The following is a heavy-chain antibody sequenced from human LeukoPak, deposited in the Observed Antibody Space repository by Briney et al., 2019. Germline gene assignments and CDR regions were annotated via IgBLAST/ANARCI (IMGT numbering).Heavy chain of an antibody. CDR1: GGTFSSYA. Sequence: SVKVSCKASGGTFSSYAISWVRQAPGQGLEWMGGTIPIFGTANYAQKFQGRVTITADESTSTAYMELSSLRSEDTAVYYCARGIEATLLYPFDYWGQGTLVTVSS. D-gene: IGHD3-3*01. V-gene: IGHV1-69*13. CDR3: ARGIEATLLYPFDY. J-gene: IGHJ4*02. CDR2: TIPIFGTA.